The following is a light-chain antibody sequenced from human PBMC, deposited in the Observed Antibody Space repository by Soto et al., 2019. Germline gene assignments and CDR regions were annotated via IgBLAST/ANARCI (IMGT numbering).Light chain of an antibody. Sequence: EIVLTQSPVTLSLSPGDRATLSCRASQGVGTYLAWFQQKPGQAPRLLIYDASNRATGIPARFSGSGSGTDFTLTISRLEPEDFAVYYCHQRTIWPLTFGQGTRLEIK. J-gene: IGKJ5*01. CDR1: QGVGTY. V-gene: IGKV3-11*01. CDR3: HQRTIWPLT. CDR2: DAS.